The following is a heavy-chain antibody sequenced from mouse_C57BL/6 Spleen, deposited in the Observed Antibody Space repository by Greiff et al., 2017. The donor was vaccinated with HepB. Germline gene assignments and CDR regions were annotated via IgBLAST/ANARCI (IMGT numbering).Heavy chain of an antibody. V-gene: IGHV5-9*01. Sequence: EVQGVESGGGLVKPGGSLKLSCAASGFTFSSYTMSWVRQTPEKRLEWVATISGGGGNTYYPDSVKGRFTISRDNAKNTLYLQMSSLRSEDTALYYCARESDPWFAYWGQGTLVTVSA. CDR3: ARESDPWFAY. J-gene: IGHJ3*01. CDR2: ISGGGGNT. CDR1: GFTFSSYT.